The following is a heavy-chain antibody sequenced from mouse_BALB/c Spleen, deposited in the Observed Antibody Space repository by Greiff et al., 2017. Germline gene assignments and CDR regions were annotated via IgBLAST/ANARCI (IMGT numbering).Heavy chain of an antibody. J-gene: IGHJ3*01. V-gene: IGHV1S126*01. CDR1: GYSFTSYW. D-gene: IGHD2-4*01. CDR3: ARSGAMITTGAWFAY. CDR2: IDPSDSET. Sequence: VQLQQSGPQLVRPGASVKISCKASGYSFTSYWMHWVKQRPGQGLEWIGMIDPSDSETRLNQKFKDKATLTVDKSSSTAYMQLSSPTSEDSAVYYCARSGAMITTGAWFAYWGQGTLVTVSA.